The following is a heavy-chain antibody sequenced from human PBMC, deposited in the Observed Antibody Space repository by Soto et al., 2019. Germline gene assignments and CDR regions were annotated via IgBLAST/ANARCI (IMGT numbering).Heavy chain of an antibody. CDR1: GYTFTSYG. V-gene: IGHV1-18*04. Sequence: GASVKVSCKASGYTFTSYGISWVRQAPGQGLEWMGWISAYNGNTNYAQKLQGRVTMTTDTSTSTAYMELRSLRSDDTAVYYCAGPSRWTDGSEYFQHWGQGTLVTVSS. D-gene: IGHD2-15*01. CDR3: AGPSRWTDGSEYFQH. J-gene: IGHJ1*01. CDR2: ISAYNGNT.